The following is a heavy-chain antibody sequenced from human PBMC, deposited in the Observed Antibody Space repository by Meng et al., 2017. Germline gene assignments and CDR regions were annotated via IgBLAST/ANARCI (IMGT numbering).Heavy chain of an antibody. CDR3: ARALSDDSSGYYNSLDY. CDR2: ISSSGSTI. CDR1: GFTFSSYG. J-gene: IGHJ4*02. D-gene: IGHD3-22*01. Sequence: GESLKISCAASGFTFSSYGMHWVRQAPGKGLEWVSYISSSGSTIYYADSVKGRFTISRDNAKNSLYLQMNSLRVEDTAVYYCARALSDDSSGYYNSLDYWGQGTLVTVSS. V-gene: IGHV3-48*04.